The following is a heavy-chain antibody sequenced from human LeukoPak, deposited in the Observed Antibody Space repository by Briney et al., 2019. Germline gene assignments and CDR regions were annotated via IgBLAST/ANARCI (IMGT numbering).Heavy chain of an antibody. CDR2: INHSGST. D-gene: IGHD2-15*01. Sequence: PSETLSLTCAVYGGSFSGYYWSWIRQPPGKGLEWIGEINHSGSTNYNPSLKSRVTISVDTSKNQFSLKLSSVTAADTAVYYCARHGWCSGGSCYLGAFGYWGQGTLAPVSS. CDR1: GGSFSGYY. CDR3: ARHGWCSGGSCYLGAFGY. J-gene: IGHJ4*02. V-gene: IGHV4-34*01.